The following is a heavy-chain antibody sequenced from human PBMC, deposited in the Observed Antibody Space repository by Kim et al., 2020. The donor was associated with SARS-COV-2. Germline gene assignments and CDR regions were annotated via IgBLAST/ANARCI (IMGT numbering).Heavy chain of an antibody. CDR3: ARELRIAAAGNPFRKQWLVYLFDY. CDR1: GGSFSGYY. CDR2: INHSGST. D-gene: IGHD6-13*01. J-gene: IGHJ4*02. V-gene: IGHV4-34*01. Sequence: SETLSLTCAVYGGSFSGYYWSWIRQPPGKGLEWIGEINHSGSTNYNPSLKSRVTISVDTSKNQFSLKLSSVTAADTAVYYCARELRIAAAGNPFRKQWLVYLFDYWGQGTLVTVPS.